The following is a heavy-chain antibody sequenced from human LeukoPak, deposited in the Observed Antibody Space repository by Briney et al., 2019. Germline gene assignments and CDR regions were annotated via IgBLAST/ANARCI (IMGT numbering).Heavy chain of an antibody. Sequence: RGSLRLSCAASGFTVSSNHMHWVRQAPEKGLEWVSIIYDAGNTHFADSVKGRFTVSRHNSNNTVYLQMNSLRPEDTALYYCARDKGGMYGLDIWGQGTMVTVSS. J-gene: IGHJ3*02. CDR1: GFTVSSNH. CDR2: IYDAGNT. V-gene: IGHV3-53*04. D-gene: IGHD2-8*01. CDR3: ARDKGGMYGLDI.